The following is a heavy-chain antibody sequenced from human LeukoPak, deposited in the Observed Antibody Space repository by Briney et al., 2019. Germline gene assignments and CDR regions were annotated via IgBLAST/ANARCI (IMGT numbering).Heavy chain of an antibody. D-gene: IGHD6-13*01. CDR1: GGSISSGGYY. Sequence: SETLSLTCTVSGGSISSGGYYWSWIRQPPGKGLEWIGYIYHSGSTYYNPSLKSRVTISVDRSKNQFSLKLSSVTAADTAVYYCASLPPGIAAAVAYWGQGTLVTVSS. CDR2: IYHSGST. V-gene: IGHV4-30-2*01. J-gene: IGHJ4*02. CDR3: ASLPPGIAAAVAY.